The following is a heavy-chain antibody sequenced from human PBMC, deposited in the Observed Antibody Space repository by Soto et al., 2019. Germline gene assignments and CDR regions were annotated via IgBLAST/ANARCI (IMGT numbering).Heavy chain of an antibody. CDR1: GFTFSTYW. CDR2: IYNDGSRT. V-gene: IGHV3-74*01. Sequence: PGGSLRLSCAASGFTFSTYWMHWVRQAPGKGLVWVARIYNDGSRTNYADSVKGRFTISRDNTKNTLYLQMNSLRAEDTAVYNCAKEPVGPDWYFDLWGRGTLVTVSS. CDR3: AKEPVGPDWYFDL. J-gene: IGHJ2*01.